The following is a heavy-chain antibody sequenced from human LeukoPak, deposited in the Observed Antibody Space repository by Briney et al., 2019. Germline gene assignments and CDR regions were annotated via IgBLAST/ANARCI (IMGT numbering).Heavy chain of an antibody. CDR3: AELGITMIGGV. CDR2: ISSSSIYI. V-gene: IGHV3-21*01. J-gene: IGHJ6*04. Sequence: GGSLRLSCAASGFTFSSYGMSWVRQAPGKGLEWVSSISSSSIYIYYGDSVKGRFTISRDNAKNSLYLQMNSLRAEDTAVYYCAELGITMIGGVWGKGTTVTISS. D-gene: IGHD3-10*02. CDR1: GFTFSSYG.